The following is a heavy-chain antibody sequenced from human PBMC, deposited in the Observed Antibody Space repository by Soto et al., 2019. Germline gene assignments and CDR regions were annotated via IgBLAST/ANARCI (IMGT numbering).Heavy chain of an antibody. CDR1: GGSISSTDHY. CDR3: ARHRRETGTYAQPLDY. CDR2: IYFAGST. Sequence: SETLSLTCTVSGGSISSTDHYWGWVRQPPGKGLEWLGSIYFAGSTFHNPALKSRATISVDTSRNQFSLRLTTVTAADTAVYYCARHRRETGTYAQPLDYWGQGTLVTVSS. J-gene: IGHJ4*02. V-gene: IGHV4-39*01. D-gene: IGHD1-1*01.